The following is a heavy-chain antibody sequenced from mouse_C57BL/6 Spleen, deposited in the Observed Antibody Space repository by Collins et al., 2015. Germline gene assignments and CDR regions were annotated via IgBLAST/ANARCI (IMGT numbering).Heavy chain of an antibody. Sequence: EVQLQQSGTVLARPGASVKMSCKASGYSFTSYWMHWVKQRPGQGLEWIGAIYPGNSDTSYNQKFKGKAKLTAVTSASTAYMELISLTNEDSAVYYCTRMEGYPSWFAYWGQGTLVTVSA. CDR1: GYSFTSYW. CDR3: TRMEGYPSWFAY. CDR2: IYPGNSDT. V-gene: IGHV1-5*01. D-gene: IGHD3-1*01. J-gene: IGHJ3*01.